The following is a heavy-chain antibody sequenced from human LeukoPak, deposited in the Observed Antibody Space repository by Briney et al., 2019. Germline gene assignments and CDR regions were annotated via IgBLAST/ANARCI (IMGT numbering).Heavy chain of an antibody. D-gene: IGHD4-17*01. CDR1: SGSISSGAYY. V-gene: IGHV4-39*06. CDR3: ARDYGDHRVDY. CDR2: IHYSGKT. J-gene: IGHJ4*02. Sequence: PSETLSLTCIVSSGSISSGAYYWGWIRQPPGKGLEWIGTIHYSGKTYYNPSLKSRITISIDTSKKQFALKLSSVTAADTAVYYCARDYGDHRVDYWGQGTLVTVSS.